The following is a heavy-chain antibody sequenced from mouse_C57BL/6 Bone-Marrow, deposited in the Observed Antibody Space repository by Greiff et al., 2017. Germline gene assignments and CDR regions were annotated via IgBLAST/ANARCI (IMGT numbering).Heavy chain of an antibody. J-gene: IGHJ4*01. CDR1: GFTFSSYA. CDR3: ARDRGTARYAMDY. CDR2: ISDGGSYT. V-gene: IGHV5-4*01. Sequence: EVQGVEPGGGLVKPGGSLKLSCAASGFTFSSYAMSWVRQTPEKRLEWVATISDGGSYTYYPDNVKGRFTISRDNAKNNLYLQMSHLKSEDTAMYYCARDRGTARYAMDYWGQGTSVTVSS. D-gene: IGHD3-3*01.